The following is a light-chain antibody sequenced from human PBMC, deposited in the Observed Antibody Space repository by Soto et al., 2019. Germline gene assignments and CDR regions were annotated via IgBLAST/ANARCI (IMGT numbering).Light chain of an antibody. V-gene: IGLV2-14*01. Sequence: QSALTQPASVSGSPGQSITISCTGTSSDVGAYDYVSWYQQHPGKAPKLMIYDVDSRPSGVSNRFSGSKSGNTASLTISGLQAEYETDYYCSSYTTSHTVVFGGGTKLTVL. CDR1: SSDVGAYDY. CDR3: SSYTTSHTVV. CDR2: DVD. J-gene: IGLJ2*01.